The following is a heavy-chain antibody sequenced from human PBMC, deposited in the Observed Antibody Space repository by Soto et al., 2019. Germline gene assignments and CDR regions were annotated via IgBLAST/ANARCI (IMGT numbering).Heavy chain of an antibody. CDR2: ISTYSGDT. CDR3: ARHHGPTTSENWFDP. Sequence: ASAKVSCKASGYTFFTYDISWVRQAPGQGLEWMGWISTYSGDTKYAQKFQGRVTMTTDTSTTTAYLELRSLRSDDTAVYYCARHHGPTTSENWFDPWGQGTLVTVSS. V-gene: IGHV1-18*01. D-gene: IGHD5-12*01. CDR1: GYTFFTYD. J-gene: IGHJ5*02.